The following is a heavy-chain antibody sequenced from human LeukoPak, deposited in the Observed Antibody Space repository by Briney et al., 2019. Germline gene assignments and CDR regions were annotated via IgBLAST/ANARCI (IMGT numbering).Heavy chain of an antibody. V-gene: IGHV3-30-3*01. CDR1: EFTFSSYA. CDR3: SREWGDGYSFDY. J-gene: IGHJ4*02. CDR2: ISYDGSNR. D-gene: IGHD5-24*01. Sequence: GGSLRLSCAASEFTFSSYAMHWVRQAPGKGLEWVAVISYDGSNRFYADSVKGRFIISRDNSKNTLYLEMNSLRAEDTAVYYCSREWGDGYSFDYWGQGTLVTVSS.